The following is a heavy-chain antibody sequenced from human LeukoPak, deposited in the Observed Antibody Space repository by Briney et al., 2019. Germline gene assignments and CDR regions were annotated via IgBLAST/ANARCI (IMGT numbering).Heavy chain of an antibody. V-gene: IGHV4-39*01. CDR2: ISGST. CDR3: ARLNEGRDYGDYRKDD. Sequence: PSETLSLTCTVSGGSITSSRYYWGWIRQPPGKGLEWIGSISGSTYYTPSLKSRVTISVDTSRNQFSLKLSSVTDADTAVYYCARLNEGRDYGDYRKDDWGQGTLVTVSS. CDR1: GGSITSSRYY. D-gene: IGHD4-17*01. J-gene: IGHJ4*02.